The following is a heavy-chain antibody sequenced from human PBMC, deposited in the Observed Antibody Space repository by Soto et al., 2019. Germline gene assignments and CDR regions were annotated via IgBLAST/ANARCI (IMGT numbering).Heavy chain of an antibody. CDR3: ARGSWCGDLGNFDYALDV. D-gene: IGHD3-10*01. J-gene: IGHJ6*02. CDR1: GYTFTSDD. CDR2: MSPNSGDA. V-gene: IGHV1-8*01. Sequence: QVHLVQSGAEVKKPGASVKVSCKASGYTFTSDDINWVRQATGQGLEWMGWMSPNSGDAGYSQKFQGRLTMTRNTSISTAYMELSSLRYEDTAVYYCARGSWCGDLGNFDYALDVWGQGTTVTVSS.